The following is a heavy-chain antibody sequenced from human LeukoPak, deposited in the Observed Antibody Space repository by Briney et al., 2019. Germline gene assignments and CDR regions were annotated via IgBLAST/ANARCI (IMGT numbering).Heavy chain of an antibody. D-gene: IGHD1-26*01. CDR2: INHSGST. V-gene: IGHV4-34*01. CDR3: ARWEGGSYYDFDY. CDR1: GGSFSGYY. J-gene: IGHJ4*02. Sequence: SETLSLTCAVYGGSFSGYYWSWIRQPPGKGREGIVEINHSGSTNYNPSLKSRVTISVDTSKNQFSLKLSSVTAADTAVYYCARWEGGSYYDFDYWGQGTLVTVSS.